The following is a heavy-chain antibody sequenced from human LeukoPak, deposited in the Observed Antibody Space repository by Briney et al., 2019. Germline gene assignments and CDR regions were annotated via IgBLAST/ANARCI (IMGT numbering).Heavy chain of an antibody. D-gene: IGHD2-2*01. CDR2: ISGSGGST. CDR3: AKDEYCSSTSCYVGYFDY. CDR1: GFTFSNYA. J-gene: IGHJ4*02. Sequence: GGSLRLSCAASGFTFSNYAMSWVRQAPGKGLEWVSGISGSGGSTYHADSVKGRSTISRDNSKNTLYLQMNSLRAEDTAVYYCAKDEYCSSTSCYVGYFDYWGQGTLVTVSS. V-gene: IGHV3-23*01.